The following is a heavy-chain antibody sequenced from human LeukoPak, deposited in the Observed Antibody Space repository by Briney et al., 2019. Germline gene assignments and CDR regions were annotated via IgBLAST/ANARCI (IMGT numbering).Heavy chain of an antibody. CDR2: ISGSSSYS. CDR1: GFTFSDYY. V-gene: IGHV3-11*05. J-gene: IGHJ4*02. CDR3: ARDGSRDY. Sequence: GGSLRLSRAASGFTFSDYYMSWIRQAPGKGLEWVSCISGSSSYSNYADSVKGRFTISRDNAKNSLYLQMNSLRADDTAVYYCARDGSRDYWGQGTLVTVSS. D-gene: IGHD2-2*01.